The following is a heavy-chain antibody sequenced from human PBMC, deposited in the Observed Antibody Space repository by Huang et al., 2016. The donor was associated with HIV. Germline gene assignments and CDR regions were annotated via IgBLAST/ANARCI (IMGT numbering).Heavy chain of an antibody. CDR2: INPGKGNT. J-gene: IGHJ5*02. Sequence: QVHLVQSGPEVKKPGASVKVSCKASGYNFTSRGLHWVRQAPGQRLEWMGYINPGKGNTKYSPKFQDRVTFTRDISANTAYMQLSRLTSEDTAVYYGASGQRMRESDIVATIPVSWGQGALVTVSS. CDR3: ASGQRMRESDIVATIPVS. CDR1: GYNFTSRG. V-gene: IGHV1-3*01. D-gene: IGHD5-12*01.